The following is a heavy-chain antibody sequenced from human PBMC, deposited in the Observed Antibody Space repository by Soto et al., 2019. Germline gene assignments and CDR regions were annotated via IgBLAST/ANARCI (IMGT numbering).Heavy chain of an antibody. Sequence: QVQLVQSGAEEKKPGASVKVSCKASGYTFTSYAMHWVRQAPGQRLEWMGWINAGNGNTKYSQKFQGRVTITRDTSASTAYMELSSRRSEDTAVYYCAMSIVVVTALDYWGQGTLVTVSS. CDR1: GYTFTSYA. V-gene: IGHV1-3*05. D-gene: IGHD2-21*02. CDR3: AMSIVVVTALDY. J-gene: IGHJ4*02. CDR2: INAGNGNT.